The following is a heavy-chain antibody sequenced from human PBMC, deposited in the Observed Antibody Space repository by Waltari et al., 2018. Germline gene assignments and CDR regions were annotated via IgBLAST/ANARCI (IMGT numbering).Heavy chain of an antibody. D-gene: IGHD4-17*01. J-gene: IGHJ2*01. CDR3: ARGARRTTVTTGWWYFDL. Sequence: EVQLVESGGGLVQPGGSLRLSCAASGFTYSMYWMHWVRQAPGKGLVWVSRSKSDVSSTRYADSVKGRFTISKDNAKNTVYLQMNSLRAEDTAIYYCARGARRTTVTTGWWYFDLWGRGTLVTVSS. CDR2: SKSDVSST. CDR1: GFTYSMYW. V-gene: IGHV3-74*01.